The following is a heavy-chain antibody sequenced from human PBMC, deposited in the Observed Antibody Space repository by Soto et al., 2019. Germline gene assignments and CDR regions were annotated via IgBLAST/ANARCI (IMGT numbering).Heavy chain of an antibody. CDR3: AKDGDCSSTSCSPKGAFDI. D-gene: IGHD2-2*01. CDR1: GFTFSSYG. CDR2: ISYDGSNK. V-gene: IGHV3-30*18. Sequence: LRLSCAASGFTFSSYGMHWVRQAPGKGLEWVAVISYDGSNKYYADSVKGRFTISRDNSKNTLYLQMNSLRAEDTAVYYCAKDGDCSSTSCSPKGAFDIWGQGTMVTVSS. J-gene: IGHJ3*02.